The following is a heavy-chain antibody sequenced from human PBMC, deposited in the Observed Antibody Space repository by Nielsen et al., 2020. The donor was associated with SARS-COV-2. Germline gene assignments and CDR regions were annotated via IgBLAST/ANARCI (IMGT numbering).Heavy chain of an antibody. D-gene: IGHD6-13*01. J-gene: IGHJ4*02. CDR3: ASDIAAAGVVDY. V-gene: IGHV3-48*01. Sequence: GESLKISCAASIFTFTSDSMNWVRQAPGKGLEWVSYISSSGTTIYYADSVKGRFTISRDNAKNSLYLQMNSLRAEDTALYYCASDIAAAGVVDYWGQGTLVTVSS. CDR1: IFTFTSDS. CDR2: ISSSGTTI.